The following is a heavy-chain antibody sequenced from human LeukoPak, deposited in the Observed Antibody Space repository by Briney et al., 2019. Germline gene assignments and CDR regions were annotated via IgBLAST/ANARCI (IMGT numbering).Heavy chain of an antibody. CDR2: ISYGSGTI. Sequence: GGALRLSCAASGFIFSSKSMNWVCQALGGGREWVSYISYGSGTIYYAESVKGRFHISRENAKNSLYLQMNSLRDEDTAVYYCARDFSPGQRFYFDYWGQGTLVTVSS. V-gene: IGHV3-48*02. CDR3: ARDFSPGQRFYFDY. CDR1: GFIFSSKS. J-gene: IGHJ4*02. D-gene: IGHD6-25*01.